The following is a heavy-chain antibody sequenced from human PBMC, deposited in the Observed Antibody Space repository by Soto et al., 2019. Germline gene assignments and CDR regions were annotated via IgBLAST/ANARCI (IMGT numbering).Heavy chain of an antibody. CDR1: GCDYICCS. CDR3: AKDKGSGSCYLVY. J-gene: IGHJ4*02. V-gene: IGHV3-30*18. Sequence: RRPCASCGCDYICCSVHWISQAPGKGLEWVPVISYDGSNKYYAESVKGRFTISRDNSKNKLYLQMNSLRAEDTAVYYCAKDKGSGSCYLVYWGQLTLVTFSS. CDR2: ISYDGSNK. D-gene: IGHD1-26*01.